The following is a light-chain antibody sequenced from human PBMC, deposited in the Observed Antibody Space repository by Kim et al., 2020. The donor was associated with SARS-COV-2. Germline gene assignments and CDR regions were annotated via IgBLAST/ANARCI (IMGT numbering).Light chain of an antibody. CDR2: AVG. J-gene: IGLJ3*02. Sequence: GQSVTMSCTGTSGDVGGYNYVSWYQQHPGKAPKLMIYAVGKRPSGVPGRFSGSKSGNTASLTVSGLQAEDEADYYCSSYAGSNNWVFGGGTQLTVL. CDR1: SGDVGGYNY. CDR3: SSYAGSNNWV. V-gene: IGLV2-8*01.